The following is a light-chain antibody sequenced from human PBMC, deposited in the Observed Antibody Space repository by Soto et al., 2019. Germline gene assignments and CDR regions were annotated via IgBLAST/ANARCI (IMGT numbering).Light chain of an antibody. J-gene: IGKJ1*01. Sequence: DIQMTQSPSTLSASVGDRVTITCRASQRIRSSLAWYQQKPGKAPKLLIYDASSLESGVPSRFSGSGSGTEFTLTISSLQPDDFATYYCQQYNSYSPWTFGQGTKVDIK. V-gene: IGKV1-5*01. CDR1: QRIRSS. CDR3: QQYNSYSPWT. CDR2: DAS.